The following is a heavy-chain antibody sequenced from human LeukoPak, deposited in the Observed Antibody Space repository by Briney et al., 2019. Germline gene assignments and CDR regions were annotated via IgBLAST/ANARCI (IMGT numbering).Heavy chain of an antibody. V-gene: IGHV4-34*01. J-gene: IGHJ1*01. D-gene: IGHD2-2*02. Sequence: SETLSLTCAVYGGSFSGYYWGWIRQPPGKGLEWIGEINHSGSTNYNPSLKSRVTISVDTSKNQFSLKLSSVTAADTAVYYCARQGYCSSTSCYKSQSEYFQHWGQGTLVTVSS. CDR3: ARQGYCSSTSCYKSQSEYFQH. CDR2: INHSGST. CDR1: GGSFSGYY.